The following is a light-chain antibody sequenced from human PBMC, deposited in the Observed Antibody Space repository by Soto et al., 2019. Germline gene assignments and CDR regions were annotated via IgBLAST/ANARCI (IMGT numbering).Light chain of an antibody. V-gene: IGKV1-13*02. CDR1: QGFSSA. Sequence: AIQLTPSPSSLSAFVGDRVTITCRARQGFSSALAWYQQTPGKPPDLLIHDASILGSGVPPRFSGGGSGKDFTLTISSLQPEDSATYYCQQSNSYPITFGQGTLLEIK. J-gene: IGKJ5*01. CDR2: DAS. CDR3: QQSNSYPIT.